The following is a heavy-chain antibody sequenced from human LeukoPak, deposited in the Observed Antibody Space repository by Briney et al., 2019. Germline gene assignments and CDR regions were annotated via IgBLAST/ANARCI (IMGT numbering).Heavy chain of an antibody. D-gene: IGHD3-3*01. CDR3: AKDPGKFWSGHDY. CDR1: GFTFSSYG. CDR2: ISYDGSNK. V-gene: IGHV3-30*18. J-gene: IGHJ4*02. Sequence: GGSLRLSCAASGFTFSSYGMHWVRQSPGKGLEWVAVISYDGSNKYYADSVKGRFTISRDNSKNTLYLQMNSLRGEDTAVYYCAKDPGKFWSGHDYWGQGALVTVSS.